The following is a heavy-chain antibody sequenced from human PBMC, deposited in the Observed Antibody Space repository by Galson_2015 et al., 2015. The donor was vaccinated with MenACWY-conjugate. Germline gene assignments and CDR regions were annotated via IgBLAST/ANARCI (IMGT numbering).Heavy chain of an antibody. CDR3: ARVITMVRGYTFDY. V-gene: IGHV2-70*01. Sequence: PALVKPTQTLTLTCTFSGFSLSTSGMCVSWIRQPPGKALEWLALIDWDDDKYYSTSLKTRLTISKDTSKNQVVLTMTNMDPVDTATYYCARVITMVRGYTFDYWGQGTLVTVSS. CDR2: IDWDDDK. D-gene: IGHD3-10*01. J-gene: IGHJ4*02. CDR1: GFSLSTSGMC.